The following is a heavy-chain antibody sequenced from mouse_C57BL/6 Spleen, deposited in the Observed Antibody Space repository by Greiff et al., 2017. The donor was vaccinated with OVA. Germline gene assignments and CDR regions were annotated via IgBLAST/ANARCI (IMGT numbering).Heavy chain of an antibody. CDR3: ARLDYYGSSQALAY. J-gene: IGHJ3*01. Sequence: VQLQQSGPELVKPGASVKIPCKASGYTFTDYNMDWVKQSHGKSLEWIGDINPNNGGTIYNQKFKGKATLTVDKSSSTAYMELRSLTSEDTAVYYCARLDYYGSSQALAYWGQGTLVTVSA. D-gene: IGHD1-1*01. CDR1: GYTFTDYN. V-gene: IGHV1-18*01. CDR2: INPNNGGT.